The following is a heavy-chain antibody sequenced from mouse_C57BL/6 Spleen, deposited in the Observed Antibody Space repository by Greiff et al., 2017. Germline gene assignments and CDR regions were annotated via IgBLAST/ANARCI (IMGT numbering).Heavy chain of an antibody. CDR2: IDPETGGT. Sequence: QVQLQQSGAELVRPGASVTLSCKASGYTFPDYEMHWVKQTPVHGLEWIGAIDPETGGTAYNQKFKGKAILTADKSSSTAYMELRSLTSEDSAVYDCTRAGNYAMDCWGQGTSVTVSS. J-gene: IGHJ4*01. CDR3: TRAGNYAMDC. CDR1: GYTFPDYE. V-gene: IGHV1-15*01.